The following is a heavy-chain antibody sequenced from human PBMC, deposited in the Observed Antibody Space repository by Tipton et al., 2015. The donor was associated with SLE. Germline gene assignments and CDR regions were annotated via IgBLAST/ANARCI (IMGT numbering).Heavy chain of an antibody. V-gene: IGHV3-74*01. CDR3: AKGRGRDDFWSGYLDAVDI. D-gene: IGHD3-3*01. J-gene: IGHJ3*02. Sequence: GSLRLSCAASGFTFSSYWMHWVRQAPGKGLVWVSRLNSDGSSTSYADSVKGRVTISRDNAKNSLYLQMNSLRAEDMALYYCAKGRGRDDFWSGYLDAVDIWGQGTMVTVSS. CDR1: GFTFSSYW. CDR2: LNSDGSST.